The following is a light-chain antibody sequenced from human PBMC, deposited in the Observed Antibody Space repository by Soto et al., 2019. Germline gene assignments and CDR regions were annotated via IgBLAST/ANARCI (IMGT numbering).Light chain of an antibody. CDR3: QHYVERSPIT. CDR1: QSVSSY. Sequence: EIVLTQSPATLSLSPGERATLSCRASQSVSSYSAWYQQKPGQAPRLLIHGASSRATGIPDRFSGSGSGTDFTLTISRLEPEDFALYYCQHYVERSPITFGQGTRLEIK. V-gene: IGKV3-20*01. CDR2: GAS. J-gene: IGKJ5*01.